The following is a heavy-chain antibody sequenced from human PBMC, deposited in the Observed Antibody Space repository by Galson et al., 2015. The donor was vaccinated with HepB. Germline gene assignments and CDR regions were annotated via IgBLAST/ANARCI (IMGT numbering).Heavy chain of an antibody. V-gene: IGHV4-31*03. Sequence: CTVSGGSISSGGYYWSWIRQHPGKGLEWIGYIYYSGSTYYNPSLKSRVTISVDTSKNQFPLKLSSVTAADTAVYYCARTPPVYFDYWGQGTLVTVSS. J-gene: IGHJ4*02. CDR1: GGSISSGGYY. CDR2: IYYSGST. CDR3: ARTPPVYFDY.